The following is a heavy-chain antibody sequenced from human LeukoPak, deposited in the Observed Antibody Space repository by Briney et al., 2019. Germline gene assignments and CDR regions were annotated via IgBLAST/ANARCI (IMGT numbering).Heavy chain of an antibody. D-gene: IGHD6-19*01. CDR3: ANGYSSGWYRFDP. CDR2: FDPEDGET. CDR1: GYTLTELS. J-gene: IGHJ5*02. Sequence: ASVKVSCKVSGYTLTELSMHWVRQAPGKGFEWMGGFDPEDGETIYAQKFQGRVTMTEDTSTDTAYMELSSLRSEDTAVYYCANGYSSGWYRFDPWGQGTLVTVSS. V-gene: IGHV1-24*01.